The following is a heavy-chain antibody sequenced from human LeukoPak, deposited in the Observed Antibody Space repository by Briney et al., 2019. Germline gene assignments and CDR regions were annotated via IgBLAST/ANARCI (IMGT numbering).Heavy chain of an antibody. Sequence: SETLSLTCTFSGGSISSYYWSWIRQPPGKGLEWIGYIYYSGSTNYNPSLKSRVTISVDTSKNQFSLKLSSVTAADTAVYYCASSVVVDSSGYYYVDYWGQGTLVTVSS. J-gene: IGHJ4*02. CDR1: GGSISSYY. CDR3: ASSVVVDSSGYYYVDY. V-gene: IGHV4-59*01. D-gene: IGHD3-22*01. CDR2: IYYSGST.